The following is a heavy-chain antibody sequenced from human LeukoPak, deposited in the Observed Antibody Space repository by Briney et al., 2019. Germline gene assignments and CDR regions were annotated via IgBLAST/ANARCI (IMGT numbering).Heavy chain of an antibody. V-gene: IGHV4-4*07. CDR2: IYTSGST. J-gene: IGHJ4*02. Sequence: NPSETLSPTCTVSGGSISSYYWSWIRQPAGKGLEWIGRIYTSGSTNYNPSLKSRVTMSVDTSKNQFSLKVTSMTAADTAVYYCARELIDSSTWYGRFDYWGQGTLVTVSS. CDR3: ARELIDSSTWYGRFDY. CDR1: GGSISSYY. D-gene: IGHD6-13*01.